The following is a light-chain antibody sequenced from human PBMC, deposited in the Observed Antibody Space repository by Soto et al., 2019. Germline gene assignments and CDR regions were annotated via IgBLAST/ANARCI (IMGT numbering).Light chain of an antibody. CDR2: GAS. J-gene: IGKJ5*01. CDR1: QSVSSSY. CDR3: QQYDTTRIT. Sequence: EIVLTQSPGTLSLSPGERATLSCRASQSVSSSYLAWYQQKPGQAPRLLMYGASNRATGIPDRFSGTGSETDFTLTISRLEPEDFAVYYCQQYDTTRITFGQGTRLEIK. V-gene: IGKV3-20*01.